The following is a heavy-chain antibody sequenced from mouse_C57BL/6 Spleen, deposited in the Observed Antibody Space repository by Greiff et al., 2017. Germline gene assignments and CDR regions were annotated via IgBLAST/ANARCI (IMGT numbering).Heavy chain of an antibody. Sequence: VQLQQSGTVLARPGASVKMSCKTSGYTFTSYWMHWVKQRPGQGLEWIGAIYPGNSDTSYNQKFKGKAKLTAVTSASTAYMELSSLTDDDSAVYSCTREGHYYGYYIDYWGQGTSLTVSS. CDR2: IYPGNSDT. D-gene: IGHD1-2*01. CDR3: TREGHYYGYYIDY. V-gene: IGHV1-5*01. CDR1: GYTFTSYW. J-gene: IGHJ2*02.